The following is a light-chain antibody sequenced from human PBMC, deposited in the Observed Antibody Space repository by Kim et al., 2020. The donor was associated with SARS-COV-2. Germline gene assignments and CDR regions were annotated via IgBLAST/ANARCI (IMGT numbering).Light chain of an antibody. CDR2: GAS. CDR3: QQYNNWPLT. J-gene: IGKJ4*01. Sequence: EIVMTQSPATLSVSPAERATLSCRASQSVSSNLAWYQQKPGQAPRLLIYGASTRATGIPATFSGSGSGTEFTLTISSLQSEDSAVYYCQQYNNWPLTFGGGTKVDIK. V-gene: IGKV3-15*01. CDR1: QSVSSN.